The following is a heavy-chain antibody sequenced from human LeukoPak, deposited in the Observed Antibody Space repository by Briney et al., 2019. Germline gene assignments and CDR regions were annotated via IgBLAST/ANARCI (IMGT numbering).Heavy chain of an antibody. Sequence: GGSLRLSCAASGLTFSSYSMNWVRQAPGKGLEWVSSISSSSNYIYYADSVKGRFTISRDNAKNSLYLQMNSLRAEDTAVYYCARVPHAMVRGVIITEFYFDYWVQGTLVTVSS. CDR1: GLTFSSYS. CDR2: ISSSSNYI. CDR3: ARVPHAMVRGVIITEFYFDY. D-gene: IGHD3-10*01. J-gene: IGHJ4*02. V-gene: IGHV3-21*01.